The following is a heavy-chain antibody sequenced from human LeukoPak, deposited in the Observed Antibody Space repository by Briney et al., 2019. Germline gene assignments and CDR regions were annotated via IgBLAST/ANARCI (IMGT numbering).Heavy chain of an antibody. CDR2: INTDGSTT. Sequence: GGSLRLSCAASGFTFSSYWMHWVRQAPGMGLVWVSRINTDGSTTSYADSVKGRFTISRDNAKNTLYLQVNSLRAEDTAVYYCARGGLEPVDYWGQGILVTVSS. D-gene: IGHD5-24*01. CDR1: GFTFSSYW. V-gene: IGHV3-74*01. J-gene: IGHJ4*02. CDR3: ARGGLEPVDY.